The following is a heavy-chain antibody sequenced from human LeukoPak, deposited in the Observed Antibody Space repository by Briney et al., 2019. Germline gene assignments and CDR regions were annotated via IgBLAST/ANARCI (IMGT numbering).Heavy chain of an antibody. CDR1: GFTFSSYS. Sequence: GGSLRLSCAASGFTFSSYSMNWVRQAPGKGLEWVLSISSSSSYIYYADSVKGRFTISRDNAKNSLYLQMNSLRAEDTAVYYCARAPQTGYDSSGYYGYWGQGTLVTVSS. D-gene: IGHD3-22*01. CDR3: ARAPQTGYDSSGYYGY. CDR2: ISSSSSYI. V-gene: IGHV3-21*01. J-gene: IGHJ4*02.